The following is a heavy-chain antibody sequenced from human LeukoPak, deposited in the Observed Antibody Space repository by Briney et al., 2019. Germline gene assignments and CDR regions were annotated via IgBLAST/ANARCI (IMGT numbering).Heavy chain of an antibody. CDR3: ARDCRASGSHDI. D-gene: IGHD3-10*01. Sequence: PGGSLRLSCAASGFSFSNYWMNWVRQVPGKGLEWVGNINQDGSVKYYVDSVKGRFTISRDNAKNSLYLQMNSLRAEDTALYSCARDCRASGSHDIWGQGTMVTVSS. V-gene: IGHV3-7*01. CDR1: GFSFSNYW. CDR2: INQDGSVK. J-gene: IGHJ3*02.